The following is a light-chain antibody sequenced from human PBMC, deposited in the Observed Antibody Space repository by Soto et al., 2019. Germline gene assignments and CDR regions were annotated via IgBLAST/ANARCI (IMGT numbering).Light chain of an antibody. CDR3: QQSSSTPHT. CDR1: QSISNW. Sequence: DFQMTQAPSSRPAPVADRVTITCRASQSISNWLAWYQQKPGTATKVLIYPASNLQSGVPSRCSGSGSGTEFTLTISRLQPDDFASYYCQQSSSTPHTFGGGTKVDIK. CDR2: PAS. V-gene: IGKV1-5*01. J-gene: IGKJ4*01.